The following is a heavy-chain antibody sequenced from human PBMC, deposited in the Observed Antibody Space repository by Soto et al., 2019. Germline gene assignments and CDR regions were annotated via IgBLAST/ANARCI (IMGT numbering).Heavy chain of an antibody. D-gene: IGHD3-3*01. Sequence: PWWSLRLSCSASVFTFSSYEMNWFRQAPGKGLEWVSYISSSGSTIYYADSVKGRLTISRDNAKNSLYLQMNSLRAEDTAVYYCTRAGRFLEWLLFFDYWGQGTLVTVSS. J-gene: IGHJ4*02. CDR2: ISSSGSTI. CDR1: VFTFSSYE. V-gene: IGHV3-48*03. CDR3: TRAGRFLEWLLFFDY.